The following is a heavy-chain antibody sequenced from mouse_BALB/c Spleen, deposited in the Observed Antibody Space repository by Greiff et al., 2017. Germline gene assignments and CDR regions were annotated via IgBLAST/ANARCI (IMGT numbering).Heavy chain of an antibody. CDR1: GYSFTSCYY. D-gene: IGHD1-2*01. Sequence: EVKLMESGPGLVKPSQSLSLTCSVSGYSFTSCYYWCWIRQLPRNKLEWMGYISYDGSNNYNPSLKNRISITRDTSKNQFFLKLNSVTTEDTATYYCVRATAYYAMDYWGQGTSVTVSS. J-gene: IGHJ4*01. CDR2: ISYDGSN. CDR3: VRATAYYAMDY. V-gene: IGHV3-6*02.